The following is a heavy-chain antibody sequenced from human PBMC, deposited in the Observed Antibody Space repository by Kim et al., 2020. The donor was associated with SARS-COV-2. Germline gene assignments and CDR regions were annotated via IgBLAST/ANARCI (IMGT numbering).Heavy chain of an antibody. D-gene: IGHD6-13*01. Sequence: GESLKISCTGSGYNFASYWIGWVRQMSGKGLEWMGIIYPGDSDSKYSPSFQGQVTISVDKSSSTAYLQWNIVRASDTAMYYCARFRGAGTNLHEAFDNWGQGTMVTVSS. CDR1: GYNFASYW. J-gene: IGHJ3*02. CDR2: IYPGDSDS. CDR3: ARFRGAGTNLHEAFDN. V-gene: IGHV5-51*01.